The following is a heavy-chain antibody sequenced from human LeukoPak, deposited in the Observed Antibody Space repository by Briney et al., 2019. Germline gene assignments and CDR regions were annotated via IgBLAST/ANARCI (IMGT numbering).Heavy chain of an antibody. CDR2: INHSGST. CDR1: GGSFSGYY. D-gene: IGHD5-12*01. J-gene: IGHJ4*02. V-gene: IGHV4-34*01. Sequence: SETLSLTCAVYGGSFSGYYWNWIRQPPGKGLEWIGEINHSGSTNYNPSLKSRVTISVDTSKNQFSLKLSSVTAADTAVYYCAASSTGSGYPYRSYYFDYWGQGTLVTVSS. CDR3: AASSTGSGYPYRSYYFDY.